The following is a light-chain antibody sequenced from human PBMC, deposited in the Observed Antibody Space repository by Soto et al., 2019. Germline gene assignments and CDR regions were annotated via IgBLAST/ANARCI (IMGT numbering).Light chain of an antibody. CDR1: SSDVGGYNY. V-gene: IGLV2-8*01. CDR3: CSYAASNNFYFV. CDR2: EVT. J-gene: IGLJ3*02. Sequence: QSVLTQPPSASGSPGQSVTISCTGTSSDVGGYNYVSWYQQYPGRAPQLMIYEVTKRPSGVPDRFSGSKSGNTASLTVSGLQAEDEADYYCCSYAASNNFYFVFGGGTKLTVL.